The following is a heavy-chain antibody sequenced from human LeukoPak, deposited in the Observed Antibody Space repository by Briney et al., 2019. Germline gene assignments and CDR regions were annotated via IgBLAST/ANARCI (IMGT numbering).Heavy chain of an antibody. CDR2: IIPIFGTA. D-gene: IGHD6-6*01. V-gene: IGHV1-69*13. CDR3: ARGDSIAARPGYYYYYMDV. Sequence: SVKVSCKASGGTFSSYAISWVRQAPGQGLEWMEGIIPIFGTANYAQKFQGRVTITADESTSTAYMELSSLRSEDTAVYYCARGDSIAARPGYYYYYMDVWGKGTTVTVSS. CDR1: GGTFSSYA. J-gene: IGHJ6*03.